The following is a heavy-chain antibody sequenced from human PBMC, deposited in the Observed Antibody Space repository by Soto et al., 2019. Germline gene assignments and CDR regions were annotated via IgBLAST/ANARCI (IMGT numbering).Heavy chain of an antibody. J-gene: IGHJ3*02. CDR1: GFTFSSYA. V-gene: IGHV3-64*01. CDR3: ARESGWRDAFDI. D-gene: IGHD6-19*01. Sequence: EVQLVESGGGLVQPGGSLRLSCAASGFTFSSYAMHWVRQAPGKGLEYVSAISSNGGSTYYANSVKGRFTIARDNSNNTLYLQMGSLRAEDMAVYYCARESGWRDAFDIWGQGTMVTVSS. CDR2: ISSNGGST.